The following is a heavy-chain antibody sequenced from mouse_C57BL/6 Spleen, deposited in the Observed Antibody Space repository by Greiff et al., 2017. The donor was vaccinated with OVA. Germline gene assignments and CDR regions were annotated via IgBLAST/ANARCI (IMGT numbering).Heavy chain of an antibody. Sequence: VQLQQSGPELVKPGDSVKIPFKASGYTFTDYHMDWVKQSHGKSLEWIGDINPNNGGTIYNQKFKGKATLTVDKSSSTAYMELRSLTSEDTAVYYCAREVNYGSSWYFDVWGTGTTVTVSS. V-gene: IGHV1-18*01. D-gene: IGHD1-1*01. CDR1: GYTFTDYH. CDR3: AREVNYGSSWYFDV. J-gene: IGHJ1*03. CDR2: INPNNGGT.